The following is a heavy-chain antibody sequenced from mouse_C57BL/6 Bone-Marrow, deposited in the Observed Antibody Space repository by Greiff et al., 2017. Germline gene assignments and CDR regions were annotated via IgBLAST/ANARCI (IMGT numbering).Heavy chain of an antibody. V-gene: IGHV5-9*01. D-gene: IGHD1-1*01. CDR3: ARGYYYCSSLYFDY. Sequence: EVMLVESGGGLVKPGGSLKLSCAASGFTFSSYTMSWVRQTPETRLAWVATISGGGGNTYSPASVKGRFTISRDNAKKTLYLQMSSLRSEDTALYYCARGYYYCSSLYFDYWGQGTTLTVSS. CDR2: ISGGGGNT. J-gene: IGHJ2*01. CDR1: GFTFSSYT.